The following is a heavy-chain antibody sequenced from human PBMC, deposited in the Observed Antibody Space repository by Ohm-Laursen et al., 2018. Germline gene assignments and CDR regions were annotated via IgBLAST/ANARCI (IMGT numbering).Heavy chain of an antibody. V-gene: IGHV4-59*12. J-gene: IGHJ4*02. CDR2: IYNTGNT. CDR1: GGSISNYY. CDR3: ARDGSGWYSH. D-gene: IGHD6-19*01. Sequence: TLSLTCTVSGGSISNYYWSWIRQPPGKGLEWIGYIYNTGNTNYNPSLKSRVTMSVDTSKNQFSLKLNSVTAADTAVYYCARDGSGWYSHWGQETLVTGSS.